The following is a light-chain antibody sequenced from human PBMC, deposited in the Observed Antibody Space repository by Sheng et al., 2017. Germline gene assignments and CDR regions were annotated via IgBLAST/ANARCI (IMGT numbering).Light chain of an antibody. CDR2: EVS. CDR1: SSDVGDYNY. Sequence: QSALTQPPSASGSPGQSVTISCTGSSSDVGDYNYVSWYQQHPDKAPKLMIYEVSERPSGVPDRFSGSKSGNTASLTISGLQAEDEVDYYCSSYTSNRGYVFGTGTTVTV. J-gene: IGLJ1*01. CDR3: SSYTSNRGYV. V-gene: IGLV2-8*01.